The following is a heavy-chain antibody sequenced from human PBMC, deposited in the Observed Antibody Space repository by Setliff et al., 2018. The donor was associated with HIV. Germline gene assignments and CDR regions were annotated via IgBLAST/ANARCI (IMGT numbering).Heavy chain of an antibody. CDR1: GYTFTSYY. Sequence: ASVKVSCKASGYTFTSYYMHWVRQAPGQGLEWMGIINPSGGSTSYAQKFQGRVTMTRDTSTSTVYMELSSLRSEDTAVYYCARNTKAVTAIGYFQHWGQGTLVTVSS. V-gene: IGHV1-46*01. D-gene: IGHD6-19*01. CDR3: ARNTKAVTAIGYFQH. CDR2: INPSGGST. J-gene: IGHJ1*01.